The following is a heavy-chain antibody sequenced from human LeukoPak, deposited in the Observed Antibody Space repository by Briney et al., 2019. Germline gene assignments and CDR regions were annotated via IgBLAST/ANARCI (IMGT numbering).Heavy chain of an antibody. D-gene: IGHD3-22*01. CDR1: GFTFSDQY. CDR2: TRNKANSYTT. Sequence: GGSLRLSCAASGFTFSDQYMDWVRQAPGKGLEWVARTRNKANSYTTEYAASVKGRFTISRDVSKNSLYLQMNSLETEDTAVYYCTRSSDSSGYRAFDIWGQGTMVTVSS. CDR3: TRSSDSSGYRAFDI. V-gene: IGHV3-72*01. J-gene: IGHJ3*02.